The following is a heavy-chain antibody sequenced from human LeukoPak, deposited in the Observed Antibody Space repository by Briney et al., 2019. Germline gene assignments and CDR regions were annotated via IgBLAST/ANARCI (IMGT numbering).Heavy chain of an antibody. CDR3: ARGRVVVTAMYY. CDR1: GYTFTGYY. V-gene: IGHV1-2*02. Sequence: ASVKVSCKASGYTFTGYYMHWVRQAPGQGLEWTGWINPNSGGTNYAQKFQGRVTMTRDTSISTAYMELSRLRSDDTAVYYCARGRVVVTAMYYWGQGTLVTVSS. D-gene: IGHD2-21*02. CDR2: INPNSGGT. J-gene: IGHJ4*02.